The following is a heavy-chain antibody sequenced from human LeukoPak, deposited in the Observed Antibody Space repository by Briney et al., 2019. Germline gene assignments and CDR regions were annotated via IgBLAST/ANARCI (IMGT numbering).Heavy chain of an antibody. CDR1: GGSISSYY. CDR2: IYYSGNT. D-gene: IGHD2-15*01. V-gene: IGHV4-59*08. Sequence: SETLALTCTVPGGSISSYYWSWIRQPPGKGLEWVGYIYYSGNTRYNPSLMSRVTISVDTSKNHFSLKLISVTAADTAVYYCARHEVGYCSGGSCPYYFDYWGQGTLVAVSS. CDR3: ARHEVGYCSGGSCPYYFDY. J-gene: IGHJ4*02.